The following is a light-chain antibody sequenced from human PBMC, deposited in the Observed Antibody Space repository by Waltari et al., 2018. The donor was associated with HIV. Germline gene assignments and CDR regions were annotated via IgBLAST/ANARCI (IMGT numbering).Light chain of an antibody. Sequence: QSVPTQPPSASGTPGQRVAISCSGSNSNIGSNFVYWYQQLPGTAPNLLIYKDNQRPSGVPERFSASKSGSSSSLAISGLRSEDEAEYYCATWDDILSGYLFGTGTKVTVL. J-gene: IGLJ1*01. CDR1: NSNIGSNF. CDR2: KDN. V-gene: IGLV1-47*01. CDR3: ATWDDILSGYL.